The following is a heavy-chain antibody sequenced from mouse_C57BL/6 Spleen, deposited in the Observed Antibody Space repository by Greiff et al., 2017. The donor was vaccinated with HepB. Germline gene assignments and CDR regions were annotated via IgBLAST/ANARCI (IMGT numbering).Heavy chain of an antibody. CDR1: GYTFTSYW. D-gene: IGHD2-5*01. CDR2: IYPGNSDT. V-gene: IGHV1-5*01. CDR3: TRHGPGNYSNHTILYYYALDY. J-gene: IGHJ4*01. Sequence: EVQLQQSGTVLARPGASVKMSCKTSGYTFTSYWMHWVKQRPGQGLEWIGAIYPGNSDTSSNQKFKGKAKLTAVTSASTAYMELSSLTNEDSAVYYCTRHGPGNYSNHTILYYYALDYWGQGTSVTVSS.